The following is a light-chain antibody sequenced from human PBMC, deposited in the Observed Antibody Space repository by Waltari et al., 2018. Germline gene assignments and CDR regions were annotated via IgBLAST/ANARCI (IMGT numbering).Light chain of an antibody. CDR1: YRDVGSFNY. Sequence: QSALTQTASVSGSPGQSITISCTGTYRDVGSFNYVSWYQHYPGRAPRLVIYDVNTRPSGISYRFSGSKSGNTASLTISGLRAEDEADYYCCSYSGAFHVVFGGGTKLTVL. CDR3: CSYSGAFHVV. CDR2: DVN. V-gene: IGLV2-23*02. J-gene: IGLJ2*01.